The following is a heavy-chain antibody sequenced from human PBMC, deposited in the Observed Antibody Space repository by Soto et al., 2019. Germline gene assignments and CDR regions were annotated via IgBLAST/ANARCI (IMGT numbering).Heavy chain of an antibody. J-gene: IGHJ6*02. CDR2: IYYSGST. D-gene: IGHD2-8*01. V-gene: IGHV4-61*01. CDR3: AREADCPNGVCYQYGMDV. CDR1: GGSVGSGSYY. Sequence: ETLSLTCTVSGGSVGSGSYYWSWIRQPPGKGLEGIGYIYYSGSTNYNPSLKSRVTISVDTSKNQFSLKLSSVTAADTAVYYCAREADCPNGVCYQYGMDVWGQGTTVTVSS.